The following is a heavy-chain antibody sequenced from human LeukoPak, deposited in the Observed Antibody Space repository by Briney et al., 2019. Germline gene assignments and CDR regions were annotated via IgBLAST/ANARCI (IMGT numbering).Heavy chain of an antibody. Sequence: GGSLGLSCAASGFTVSSNYMSWVRQAPGKGLEWVSIIYSGDSTYYADSVKGRFTISRDKSKNTLYLQMNSLRAEDTAVYYCARVWDSSGYYYGYYFDYWGQGTLVTVSS. CDR2: IYSGDST. V-gene: IGHV3-53*01. CDR3: ARVWDSSGYYYGYYFDY. D-gene: IGHD3-22*01. J-gene: IGHJ4*02. CDR1: GFTVSSNY.